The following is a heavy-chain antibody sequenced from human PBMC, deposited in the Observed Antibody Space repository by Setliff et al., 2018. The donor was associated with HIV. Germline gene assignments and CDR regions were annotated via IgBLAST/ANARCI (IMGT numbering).Heavy chain of an antibody. D-gene: IGHD3-10*01. CDR2: IYSSGST. CDR3: STSAESGFGIHWGVFNI. CDR1: GGSTSTSGYY. V-gene: IGHV4-39*01. J-gene: IGHJ3*02. Sequence: SETLSLTCTVSGGSTSTSGYYWGWIRQPPGKGREWIGSIYSSGSTYYNPSLKSRVTISVDTSKNQFSLKLKSVTAADTAVYYCSTSAESGFGIHWGVFNIWGQGTRVTVSS.